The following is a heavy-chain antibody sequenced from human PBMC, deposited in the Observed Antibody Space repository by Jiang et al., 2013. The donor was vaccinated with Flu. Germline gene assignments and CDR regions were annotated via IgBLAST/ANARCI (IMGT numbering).Heavy chain of an antibody. D-gene: IGHD1-26*01. CDR1: GYSFTSYW. CDR3: ARRGSGSYSGYFDL. Sequence: GAEVKKPGESLRISCKGSGYSFTSYWISWVRQMPGKGLEWMGRIDPSDSDTRYSPSFQGQVTISADKSISTAYLQWSSLKASDTAMYYCARRGSGSYSGYFDLWGRGTLVTVSS. J-gene: IGHJ2*01. V-gene: IGHV5-10-1*04. CDR2: IDPSDSDT.